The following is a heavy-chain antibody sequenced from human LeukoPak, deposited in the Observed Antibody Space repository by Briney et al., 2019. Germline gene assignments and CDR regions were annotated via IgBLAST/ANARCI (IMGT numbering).Heavy chain of an antibody. CDR2: IYYSGST. J-gene: IGHJ6*04. CDR1: GGSISSYY. Sequence: SETLSLTCTVSGGSISSYYWSWIRQPPGKGLEWIGYIYYSGSTNYNPSLKSRVTISVDTSKNQFSLKLSSVTAADTAVYDCARAPRSIGYYGMDVWGKGTTVTVSS. D-gene: IGHD2-15*01. V-gene: IGHV4-59*01. CDR3: ARAPRSIGYYGMDV.